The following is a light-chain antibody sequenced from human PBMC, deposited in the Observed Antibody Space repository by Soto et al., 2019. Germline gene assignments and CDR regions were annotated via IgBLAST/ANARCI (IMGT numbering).Light chain of an antibody. CDR1: QSVLYSSNNKNY. CDR2: WAS. V-gene: IGKV4-1*01. Sequence: DIVMTQSPDSLAVSLGERATINCKSSQSVLYSSNNKNYLTWYQQKPGQPPKLLIYWASTRKSGVPDRFSGSGSATDFTITISSLQAEDVAVYYCQQYYTTPYTFGQATKLEIK. J-gene: IGKJ2*01. CDR3: QQYYTTPYT.